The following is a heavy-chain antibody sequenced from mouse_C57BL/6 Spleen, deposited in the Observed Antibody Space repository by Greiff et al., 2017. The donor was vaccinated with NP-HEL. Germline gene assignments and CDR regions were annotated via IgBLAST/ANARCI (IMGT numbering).Heavy chain of an antibody. V-gene: IGHV1-81*01. D-gene: IGHD2-4*01. Sequence: VQLQQSGAELARPGASVKLSCKASGYTFTSYGISWVKQRTGQGLEWIGEIYPRSGNTYYNEKFKGKATLTADKSSTTAYMELRSLTSEDSAVYFCVRLYYDYEGYAMDYWGQGTSVTVSS. CDR3: VRLYYDYEGYAMDY. J-gene: IGHJ4*01. CDR1: GYTFTSYG. CDR2: IYPRSGNT.